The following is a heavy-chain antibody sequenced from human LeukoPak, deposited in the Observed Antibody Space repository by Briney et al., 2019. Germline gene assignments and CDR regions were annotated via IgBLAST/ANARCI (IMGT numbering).Heavy chain of an antibody. J-gene: IGHJ4*02. V-gene: IGHV4-34*01. Sequence: PSETLSLTCAVYGGSFSGYYWSWIRQPPGKGLEWIGEINHSGSTNYNPSLKSRVTISVDTSKNQFSLKLSSVTAADTALYYCARGGHNYGRWGQGTLVTVSS. D-gene: IGHD5-18*01. CDR1: GGSFSGYY. CDR3: ARGGHNYGR. CDR2: INHSGST.